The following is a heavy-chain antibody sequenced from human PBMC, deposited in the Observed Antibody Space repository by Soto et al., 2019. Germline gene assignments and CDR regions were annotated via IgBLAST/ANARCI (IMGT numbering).Heavy chain of an antibody. CDR2: ISSSGSTI. CDR1: GFTFSDYY. Sequence: GGSLRLSCAASGFTFSDYYMSWIRQAPGKGLEWVSYISSSGSTIYYADSVKGRFTISRDNAKNSLYLQMNSLRAEDTAVYYCASLVVPAAMDYYYMDVWGKGTTVTVSS. CDR3: ASLVVPAAMDYYYMDV. V-gene: IGHV3-11*01. J-gene: IGHJ6*03. D-gene: IGHD2-2*01.